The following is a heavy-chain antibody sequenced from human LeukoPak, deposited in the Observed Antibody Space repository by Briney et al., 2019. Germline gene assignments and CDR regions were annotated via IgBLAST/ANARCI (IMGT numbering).Heavy chain of an antibody. V-gene: IGHV7-4-1*02. Sequence: GASVKVSCKASGYTFTSYAMNWVRQAPGQGLEWMGWINTNTGNPTYAQGFTRRFVFSLDTSVSTAYLQISSLMPEDTAVYYCAKTLAATPGVWDYWGQGTLVTVSS. D-gene: IGHD2-15*01. CDR3: AKTLAATPGVWDY. CDR1: GYTFTSYA. CDR2: INTNTGNP. J-gene: IGHJ4*02.